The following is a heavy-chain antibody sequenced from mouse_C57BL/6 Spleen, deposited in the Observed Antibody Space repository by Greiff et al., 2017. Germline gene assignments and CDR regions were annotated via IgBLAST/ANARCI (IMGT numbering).Heavy chain of an antibody. CDR2: IYPSDSET. D-gene: IGHD4-1*01. CDR3: ATGNWYFDV. Sequence: QVQLQQPGAELVRPGSSVKLSCKASGYTFTSYWLDWVKQRPGQGLEWIGNIYPSDSETHYNQKFKDKATLTVDKSSSTAYMQLSSLTSEDSAVYYCATGNWYFDVWGTGTTVTVSS. J-gene: IGHJ1*03. V-gene: IGHV1-61*01. CDR1: GYTFTSYW.